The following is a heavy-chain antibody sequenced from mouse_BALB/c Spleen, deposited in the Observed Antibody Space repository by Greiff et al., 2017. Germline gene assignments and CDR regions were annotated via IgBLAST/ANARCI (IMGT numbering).Heavy chain of an antibody. V-gene: IGHV5-6-4*01. D-gene: IGHD2-1*01. CDR2: ISSGGSYT. CDR3: TREGLNGKAWFAY. Sequence: EVHLVESGGGLVKPGGSLKLSCAASGFTFSSYTMSWVRQTPEKRLEWVATISSGGSYTYYPDSVKGRFTISRDNAKNTLYLQMSSLKSEDTAMYYCTREGLNGKAWFAYWGQGTLVTVSA. CDR1: GFTFSSYT. J-gene: IGHJ3*01.